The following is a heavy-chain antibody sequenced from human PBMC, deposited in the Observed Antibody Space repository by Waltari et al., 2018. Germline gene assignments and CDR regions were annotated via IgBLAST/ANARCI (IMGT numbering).Heavy chain of an antibody. CDR2: INPSGGST. J-gene: IGHJ4*02. V-gene: IGHV1-46*01. Sequence: QVQLVQSGAEVKKPGASVKVSCKASGYTFPSYYMHWVPPAPGQGLEWMGIINPSGGSTSYAQKFQGRVTMTRDTSTSTVYMELSSLRSEDTAVYYCAIAYYDILTGYRPFDYWGQGTLVTVSS. CDR3: AIAYYDILTGYRPFDY. D-gene: IGHD3-9*01. CDR1: GYTFPSYY.